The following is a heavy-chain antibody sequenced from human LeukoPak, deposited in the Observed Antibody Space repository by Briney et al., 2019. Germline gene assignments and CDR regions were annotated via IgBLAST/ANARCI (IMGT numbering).Heavy chain of an antibody. J-gene: IGHJ4*02. Sequence: PGGSLRLSCAASGFSVRNNYMAWVRQAPGKGLEWVSVTYSGSTTMYADSVKGRFTISRDNSKNTLYLQLNSLRTEDTAVYFCATSRDGYIPDYWGQGTLVTVSS. D-gene: IGHD5-24*01. CDR1: GFSVRNNY. CDR2: TYSGSTT. V-gene: IGHV3-53*01. CDR3: ATSRDGYIPDY.